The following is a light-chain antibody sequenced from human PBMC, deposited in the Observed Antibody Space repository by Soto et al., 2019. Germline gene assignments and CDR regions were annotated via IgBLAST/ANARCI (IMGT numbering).Light chain of an antibody. J-gene: IGLJ1*01. CDR2: SNN. CDR1: ISNIGINT. Sequence: QSVLTQPPSASWTPGQRFTISFSGSISNIGINTVNWYQQLPGTAPKLLIYSNNHRPSGVPDRFYGYKSGTSASLAISGLQSEDEADYYCAAWDDSLNVLYVFGTGTKVTV. V-gene: IGLV1-44*01. CDR3: AAWDDSLNVLYV.